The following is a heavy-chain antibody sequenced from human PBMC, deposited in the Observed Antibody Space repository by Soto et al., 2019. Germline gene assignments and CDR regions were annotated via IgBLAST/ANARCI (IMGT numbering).Heavy chain of an antibody. Sequence: QITLKESGPTLAKPTQTLTLTCSFSGFSLSTRGVGVGWIRQPPGKALEWLALIFWDDDKWYSPSLRSRLTITEDTSKYQVVLIMTNMDPVDTATYYCAHRSRGYAYDFDQWGQGTLVTVSS. D-gene: IGHD5-12*01. CDR2: IFWDDDK. CDR1: GFSLSTRGVG. J-gene: IGHJ4*02. CDR3: AHRSRGYAYDFDQ. V-gene: IGHV2-5*02.